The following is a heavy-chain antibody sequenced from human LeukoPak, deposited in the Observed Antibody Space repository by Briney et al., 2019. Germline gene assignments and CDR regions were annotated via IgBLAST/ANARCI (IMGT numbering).Heavy chain of an antibody. CDR3: GSRRTAMFGVVKGPIDY. V-gene: IGHV4-34*01. CDR2: INHSGSP. Sequence: SETLSLTCTVSGGSISSYYWSWIRQPPGKGLEWIGEINHSGSPNNNPSLKSRVSISFDTSKNQFSLKLTSVTAADTAVYYCGSRRTAMFGVVKGPIDYWGQGTLVTVSS. D-gene: IGHD3-3*01. CDR1: GGSISSYY. J-gene: IGHJ4*02.